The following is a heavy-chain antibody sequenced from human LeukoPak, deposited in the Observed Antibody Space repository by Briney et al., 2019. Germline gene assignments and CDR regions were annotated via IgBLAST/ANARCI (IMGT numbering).Heavy chain of an antibody. D-gene: IGHD3-22*01. J-gene: IGHJ4*02. Sequence: GASVTVSCKTSGYTFTGKFLHWLRQAPGHGLQYMGGIEPKSGVTVYAPDFRGRVTVTSDTSVSTAYMELSGLRSGDTAVYYCATENYYDSSGFSKAFDYWGQGTLVTVSS. CDR3: ATENYYDSSGFSKAFDY. CDR2: IEPKSGVT. V-gene: IGHV1-2*02. CDR1: GYTFTGKF.